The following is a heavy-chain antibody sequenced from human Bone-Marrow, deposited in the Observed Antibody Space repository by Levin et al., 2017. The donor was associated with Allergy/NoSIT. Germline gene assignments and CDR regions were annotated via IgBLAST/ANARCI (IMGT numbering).Heavy chain of an antibody. CDR3: AKVGGVYCSVGYCYLDY. CDR1: GFTFSSYA. J-gene: IGHJ4*02. V-gene: IGHV3-23*01. D-gene: IGHD2-15*01. Sequence: PGGSLRLSCAASGFTFSSYAVSWVRQAPGKGLEWVSSISGTGGSTYYADSVQGRFTISRDNSRNTLYLQMNSLRAEDTAVYYCAKVGGVYCSVGYCYLDYWGQGTLVTVSS. CDR2: ISGTGGST.